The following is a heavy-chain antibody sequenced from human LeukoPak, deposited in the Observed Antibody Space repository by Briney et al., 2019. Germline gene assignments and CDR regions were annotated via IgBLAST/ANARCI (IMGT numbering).Heavy chain of an antibody. V-gene: IGHV1-18*01. CDR2: ISAYNGNT. Sequence: ASVKVSCKASGYTFTSYGISWVRQARGQGLEWMGWISAYNGNTNYAQKLQGRVTMTTDTSTSTAYMELRSLRSDDTAVYYCARAMYDYYGSGLNWFDPWGQGTLVTVSS. CDR1: GYTFTSYG. CDR3: ARAMYDYYGSGLNWFDP. D-gene: IGHD3-10*01. J-gene: IGHJ5*02.